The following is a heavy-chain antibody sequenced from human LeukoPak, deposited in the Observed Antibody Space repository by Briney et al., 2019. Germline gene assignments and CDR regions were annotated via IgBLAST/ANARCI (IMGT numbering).Heavy chain of an antibody. V-gene: IGHV4-59*08. CDR3: ARLDCISDTCYNY. CDR1: GGSISNYY. CDR2: INYSGSS. D-gene: IGHD2-21*01. J-gene: IGHJ4*02. Sequence: NPSETLSLTCTVSGGSISNYYWSWIRQSPGKGLEWIGYINYSGSSEYNPSLKSRITISVDRSRNEISLKMRSVTAADTAVYYCARLDCISDTCYNYWALGALVTVSS.